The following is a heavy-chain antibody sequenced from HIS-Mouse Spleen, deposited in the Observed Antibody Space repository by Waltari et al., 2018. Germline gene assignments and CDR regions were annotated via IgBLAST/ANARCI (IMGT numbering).Heavy chain of an antibody. Sequence: QVQLVQSGAEVKKPGSSVKVSCKASGGTSSSYASSGVRQPPGQGLEWMGGIIPIFGTANYAQKFQGRVTITADESTSTAYMELSSLRSEDTAVYYCARGLSSIAVAGTLDYWGQGTLVTVSS. J-gene: IGHJ4*02. CDR1: GGTSSSYA. CDR2: IIPIFGTA. V-gene: IGHV1-69*01. CDR3: ARGLSSIAVAGTLDY. D-gene: IGHD6-19*01.